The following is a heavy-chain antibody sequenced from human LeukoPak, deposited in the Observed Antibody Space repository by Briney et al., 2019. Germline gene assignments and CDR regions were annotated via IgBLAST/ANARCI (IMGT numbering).Heavy chain of an antibody. CDR2: IQYDGSNN. CDR1: GFTFSSYG. CDR3: TKDIRRGDNYGHDQFAY. J-gene: IGHJ4*02. Sequence: PGGSLRLSCAASGFTFSSYGMHWARQAPGKGLEWVAFIQYDGSNNSYADSVKGRFTISRDNSKNTVYLQMNSLRDEDTAVYYCTKDIRRGDNYGHDQFAYWGQGILATVSS. D-gene: IGHD5-18*01. V-gene: IGHV3-30*02.